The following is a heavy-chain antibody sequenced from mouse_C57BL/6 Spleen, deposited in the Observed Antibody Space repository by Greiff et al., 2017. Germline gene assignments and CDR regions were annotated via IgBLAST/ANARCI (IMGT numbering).Heavy chain of an antibody. D-gene: IGHD1-1*01. CDR1: GYTFTSYW. Sequence: QVQLQQPGAELVKPGASVKVSCKASGYTFTSYWMHWVKQRPGQGLAWIGRFHPSDSDTNYNQKFKGKATLTADKSSSPAYMQLSSLTSEDSAVYYCAISRDITTVPWFAYWGQGSLVTVSA. V-gene: IGHV1-74*01. CDR2: FHPSDSDT. CDR3: AISRDITTVPWFAY. J-gene: IGHJ3*01.